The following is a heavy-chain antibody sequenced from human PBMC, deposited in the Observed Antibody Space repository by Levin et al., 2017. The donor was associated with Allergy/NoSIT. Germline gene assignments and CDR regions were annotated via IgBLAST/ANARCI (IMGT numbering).Heavy chain of an antibody. J-gene: IGHJ6*02. D-gene: IGHD6-25*01. V-gene: IGHV1-69*13. CDR1: GGTFSSYA. Sequence: SVKVSCKASGGTFSSYAISWVRQAPGQGLEWMGGIIPIFGTANYAQKFQGRVTITADESTSTAYMELSSLRSEDTAVYYCARGRSSALLGYYYYGMDVWGQGTTVTVSS. CDR2: IIPIFGTA. CDR3: ARGRSSALLGYYYYGMDV.